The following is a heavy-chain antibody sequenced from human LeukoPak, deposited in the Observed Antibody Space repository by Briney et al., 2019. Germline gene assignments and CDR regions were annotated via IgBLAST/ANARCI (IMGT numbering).Heavy chain of an antibody. CDR3: ARKGDCSGGSCSHFDY. CDR1: GGTFSSYA. CDR2: IIPIFGTA. Sequence: SVKVSCKASGGTFSSYAISWVRQAPGQGLEWMGGIIPIFGTANYAQKFQGRVTITADESTSTAYMELSSLRSEDTAVYYCARKGDCSGGSCSHFDYWAREPWSPSPQ. D-gene: IGHD2-15*01. V-gene: IGHV1-69*01. J-gene: IGHJ4*02.